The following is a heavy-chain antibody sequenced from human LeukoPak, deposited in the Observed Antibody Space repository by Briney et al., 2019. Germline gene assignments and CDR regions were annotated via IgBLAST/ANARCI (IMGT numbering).Heavy chain of an antibody. V-gene: IGHV3-23*01. CDR3: AKGAQYDFWTGYTLGYFDV. D-gene: IGHD3-3*01. CDR2: ISASGSST. J-gene: IGHJ4*02. CDR1: GFTFTSYA. Sequence: PGGSLRLSCAASGFTFTSYAMNWVRQAPGKGLEWVSFISASGSSTHYADSVKGRFTISRDNSNNTLYLQINSLRAEDTAAYYCAKGAQYDFWTGYTLGYFDVWGKGTLVTVSS.